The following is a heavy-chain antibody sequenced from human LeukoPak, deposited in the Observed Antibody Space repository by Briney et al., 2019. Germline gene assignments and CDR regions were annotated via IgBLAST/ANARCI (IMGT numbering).Heavy chain of an antibody. V-gene: IGHV1-69*04. J-gene: IGHJ1*01. CDR3: ARDRVGATIFQH. CDR1: GGTFSSYA. D-gene: IGHD1-26*01. Sequence: SVKVSCKASGGTFSSYAISWVRQAPGQGLEWMGRIIPILGIANYAQKFQGRVTITADKSTGTAYMELSSLRSEDTAVYYCARDRVGATIFQHWGQGTLVTVSS. CDR2: IIPILGIA.